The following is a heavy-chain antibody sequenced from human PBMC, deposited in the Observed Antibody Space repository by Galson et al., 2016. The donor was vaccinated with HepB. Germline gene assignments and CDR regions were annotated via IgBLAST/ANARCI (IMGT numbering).Heavy chain of an antibody. CDR1: GYTFTTYP. V-gene: IGHV1-3*01. J-gene: IGHJ6*03. CDR3: ARVYDFHSLGHYYYSMDV. Sequence: SVKVSCKASGYTFTTYPMNWVRQAPGQRLQWMGWINVGNGDTKYSQNFQGRVTITWDTSATTAHMELSSLRSEDTAVYYCARVYDFHSLGHYYYSMDVWGKGTTVTVSS. CDR2: INVGNGDT. D-gene: IGHD3-3*01.